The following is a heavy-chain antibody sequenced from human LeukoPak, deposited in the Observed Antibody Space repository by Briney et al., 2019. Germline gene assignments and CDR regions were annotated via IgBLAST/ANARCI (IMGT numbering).Heavy chain of an antibody. CDR2: ISASGGST. V-gene: IGHV3-23*01. D-gene: IGHD3-16*02. CDR1: GFTFTSYA. Sequence: GGSLRLSCEASGFTFTSYAISWVRQAPGKGLEWVAAISASGGSTYYADTVKGRFTISTDNSKNTRYLQMNSLRAEETDVYYCAKVVSGDYVWGSYRRNWFDPWGQGTLVTVSS. J-gene: IGHJ5*02. CDR3: AKVVSGDYVWGSYRRNWFDP.